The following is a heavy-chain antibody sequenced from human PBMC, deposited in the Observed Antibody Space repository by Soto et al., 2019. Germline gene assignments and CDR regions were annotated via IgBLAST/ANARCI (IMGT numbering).Heavy chain of an antibody. V-gene: IGHV3-30*18. CDR3: AKDHDSGWYNSPASIDY. D-gene: IGHD6-19*01. Sequence: QVQLVESGGGVVQPGRSLRLSCAASGFIFSNYGMHWVRQAPGKGLEWVAVISFDGSNAHHAESVRGRFTVSRDNSKNTLYLQMNSLRAEDTAVYYCAKDHDSGWYNSPASIDYWGQGTLVTVSS. CDR1: GFIFSNYG. J-gene: IGHJ4*02. CDR2: ISFDGSNA.